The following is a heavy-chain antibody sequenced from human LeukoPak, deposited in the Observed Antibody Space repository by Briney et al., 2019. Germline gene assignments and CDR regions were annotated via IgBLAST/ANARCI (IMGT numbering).Heavy chain of an antibody. J-gene: IGHJ4*02. D-gene: IGHD3-22*01. Sequence: GGSLRLSCAASGFTLSSYAMSWVRQAPGKGLEWVSTIGRSVVSTFYSDSVKGRFTISRDSSKDTLYLQMNSPRVEDTGVYYCAKIPRFFYDSTGDFDYWGQGTLVTVSA. CDR1: GFTLSSYA. V-gene: IGHV3-23*01. CDR2: IGRSVVST. CDR3: AKIPRFFYDSTGDFDY.